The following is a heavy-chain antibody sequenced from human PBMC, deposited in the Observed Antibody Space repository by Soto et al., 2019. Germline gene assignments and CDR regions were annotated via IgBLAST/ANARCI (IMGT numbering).Heavy chain of an antibody. CDR1: GGTFSSYT. Sequence: QVQLVQSGAEVKKPGSSVKVSCKASGGTFSSYTISWVRQAPGQGLEWMGRIIPILGIANYAQKFQGRVTITADKSTSTAYMELSSLRSEDTAVYYCARRNYYYGSGSLNDYWGQETLVTVSS. CDR2: IIPILGIA. CDR3: ARRNYYYGSGSLNDY. D-gene: IGHD3-10*01. V-gene: IGHV1-69*02. J-gene: IGHJ4*02.